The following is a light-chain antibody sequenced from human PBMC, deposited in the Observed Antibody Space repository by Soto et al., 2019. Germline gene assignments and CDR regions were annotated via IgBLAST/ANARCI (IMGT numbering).Light chain of an antibody. J-gene: IGLJ3*02. Sequence: QPVLTQLPSASASLGASAKLTCTLNSGHTSYSIAWHQHQPEKGPRCLMKVNGDGGHSKTDGIPDRFSGSSSGAECYLTISSLQSEDEGDYYCQTWGTGIWVFGGGTKVTVL. CDR3: QTWGTGIWV. CDR1: SGHTSYS. CDR2: VNGDGGH. V-gene: IGLV4-69*01.